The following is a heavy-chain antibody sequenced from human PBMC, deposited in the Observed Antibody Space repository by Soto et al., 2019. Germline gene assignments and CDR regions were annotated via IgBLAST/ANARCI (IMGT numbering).Heavy chain of an antibody. V-gene: IGHV2-26*01. CDR3: ARNRIAVAGRGYFDY. D-gene: IGHD6-19*01. CDR2: IFSNDEK. J-gene: IGHJ4*02. CDR1: GFSLSNARTG. Sequence: ESGPTLVNPTETLTLTCTVSGFSLSNARTGVSWIRQPPGKALEWLAHIFSNDEKSYSTSLKSRLTISKDTSKSQVVLTMTNMDPVDTATYYCARNRIAVAGRGYFDYWGQGTLVTVSS.